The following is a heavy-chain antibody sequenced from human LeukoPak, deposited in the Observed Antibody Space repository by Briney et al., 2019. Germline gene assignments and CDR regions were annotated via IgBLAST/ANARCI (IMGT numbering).Heavy chain of an antibody. Sequence: PSETLSITCTVSGGSISSYYWSWIRQPPGKGLEWIGYIYYSGSTNYNPSLKSRVTISVDTSKNQFSLKLSSVTAADTAVYYCARVHYSSSWYGKYYFDYWGQGTLVTVSS. CDR1: GGSISSYY. D-gene: IGHD6-13*01. CDR3: ARVHYSSSWYGKYYFDY. CDR2: IYYSGST. J-gene: IGHJ4*02. V-gene: IGHV4-59*01.